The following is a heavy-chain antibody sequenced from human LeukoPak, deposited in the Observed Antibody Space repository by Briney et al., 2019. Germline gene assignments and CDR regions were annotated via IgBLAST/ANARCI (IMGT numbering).Heavy chain of an antibody. CDR2: IYHSGST. CDR1: GGSISSGGYY. V-gene: IGHV4-30-2*01. D-gene: IGHD3-22*01. J-gene: IGHJ4*02. CDR3: ARDDDSSGYYGLAFDY. Sequence: SETLSLTCTVSGGSISSGGYYWSWIRQPPGKGLEWIGYIYHSGSTYYNPSLKSRVTISVDRSKDQFSLKLSSVTAADTAVYYCARDDDSSGYYGLAFDYWGQGTLVTVSS.